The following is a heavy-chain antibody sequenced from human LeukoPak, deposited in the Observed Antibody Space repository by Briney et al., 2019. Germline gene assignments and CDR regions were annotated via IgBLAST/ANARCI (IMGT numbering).Heavy chain of an antibody. CDR1: GYTFTSYG. J-gene: IGHJ5*02. Sequence: GASVKVSCTASGYTFTSYGISWVRQAPGQGLEWMGWISAYNGNTNYAQKLQGRVTMTTDTSTSTAYMELRSLRSDDTAVYYCARAEPTYYDFWSGPNWFDPWGQGTLVTVSS. V-gene: IGHV1-18*01. CDR3: ARAEPTYYDFWSGPNWFDP. D-gene: IGHD3-3*01. CDR2: ISAYNGNT.